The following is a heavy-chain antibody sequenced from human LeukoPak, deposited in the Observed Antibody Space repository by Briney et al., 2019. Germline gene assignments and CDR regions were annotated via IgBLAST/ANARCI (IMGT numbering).Heavy chain of an antibody. V-gene: IGHV4-34*01. Sequence: SETLSLTCAVYGGSFSGYYWSWIRPPPGKGLAWIGAINHSGSTNYNPSLKSRVTISVDTSKNQFSLKLSSVTAADTAVYYCAXXXXXXXXSGSYSTPFDYWGQGTLVTVSS. CDR3: AXXXXXXXXSGSYSTPFDY. CDR2: INHSGST. CDR1: GGSFSGYY. D-gene: IGHD3-10*01. J-gene: IGHJ4*02.